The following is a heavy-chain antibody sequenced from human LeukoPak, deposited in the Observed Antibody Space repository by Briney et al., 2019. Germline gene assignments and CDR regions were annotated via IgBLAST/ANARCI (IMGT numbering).Heavy chain of an antibody. V-gene: IGHV3-48*01. Sequence: GGSLRLSCAASGFTFSSYGMNWVRQAPGKGLEWLSYLSNTNMIHYAESVKGRFTISRDNAKNSLYLQMDGLRAEDTAVYYCVSSYCSGGSCYSASGYWGQGTLVTVSS. CDR1: GFTFSSYG. J-gene: IGHJ4*02. CDR3: VSSYCSGGSCYSASGY. D-gene: IGHD2-15*01. CDR2: LSNTNMI.